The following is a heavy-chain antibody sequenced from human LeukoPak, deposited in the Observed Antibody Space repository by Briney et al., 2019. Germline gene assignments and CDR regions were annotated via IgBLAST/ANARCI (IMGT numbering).Heavy chain of an antibody. Sequence: TGGSLRLSCAASGFTFSSYSMNWARQAPGKGLEWVAFIRYDGSNKYYADSVKGRFTISRDNSKNTLYLQMNSLRAEDTAVYYCAKDMYSSSSCSDYWGQGTLVTVSS. J-gene: IGHJ4*02. CDR2: IRYDGSNK. CDR1: GFTFSSYS. CDR3: AKDMYSSSSCSDY. D-gene: IGHD6-6*01. V-gene: IGHV3-30*02.